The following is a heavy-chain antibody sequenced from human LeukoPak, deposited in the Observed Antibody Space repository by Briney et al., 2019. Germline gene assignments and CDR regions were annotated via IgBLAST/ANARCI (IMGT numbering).Heavy chain of an antibody. CDR2: IIPIFGTA. J-gene: IGHJ3*02. Sequence: GASVKVSCKASGGTFSSYAISWVRQAPGQGLEWMGGIIPIFGTANYAQKFQGRVTITADESTSTAYMELSSLGSEDTAVYYCARDLAPATEWNYADAFDIWGQGTMVTVSS. D-gene: IGHD1-7*01. V-gene: IGHV1-69*13. CDR1: GGTFSSYA. CDR3: ARDLAPATEWNYADAFDI.